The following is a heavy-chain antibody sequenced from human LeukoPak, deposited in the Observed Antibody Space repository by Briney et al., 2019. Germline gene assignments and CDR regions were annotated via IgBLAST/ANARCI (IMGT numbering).Heavy chain of an antibody. CDR3: TRAPHPRCSSSGCYLDY. J-gene: IGHJ4*02. CDR1: GFTFGDYA. Sequence: GRSLRLSCSTSGFTFGDYAMSWVRQAPGKGLEWVGFIQAKAYGGATKYAASVNGRFSISRDDSQSIANLQMNDLKTEDTAVYYCTRAPHPRCSSSGCYLDYWGQGTLVSVSS. CDR2: IQAKAYGGAT. V-gene: IGHV3-49*04. D-gene: IGHD2-2*01.